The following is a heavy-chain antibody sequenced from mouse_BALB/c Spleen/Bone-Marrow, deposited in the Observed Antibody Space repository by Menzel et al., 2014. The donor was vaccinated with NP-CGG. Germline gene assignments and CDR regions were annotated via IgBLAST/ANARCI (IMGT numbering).Heavy chain of an antibody. CDR1: GFSLTSYG. Sequence: GKMEESGPGLVQPSQSLSITCTVSGFSLTSYGVHWVRQSPGKGLEWLGVIWSGGSTDYNAAFISRLSISKDNSKSQVFFKMNSLQANDTAIYYCARKGDGYAMDYWGQGTSVTVSS. CDR2: IWSGGST. V-gene: IGHV2-2*02. J-gene: IGHJ4*01. D-gene: IGHD2-3*01. CDR3: ARKGDGYAMDY.